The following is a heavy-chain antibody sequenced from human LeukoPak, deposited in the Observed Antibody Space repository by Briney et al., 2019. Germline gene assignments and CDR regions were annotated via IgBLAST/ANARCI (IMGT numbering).Heavy chain of an antibody. CDR2: MNPNSGGT. CDR1: GYTFTSYD. J-gene: IGHJ4*02. D-gene: IGHD2-2*03. Sequence: ASVKVSCKASGYTFTSYDINWVRQATGQGLEWMGWMNPNSGGTNYAQKFQGRVTMTRDTSISTAYMELSRLRSDDTAVYYCASGYCSSTSCYMFDYWGQGTLVTVSS. V-gene: IGHV1-2*02. CDR3: ASGYCSSTSCYMFDY.